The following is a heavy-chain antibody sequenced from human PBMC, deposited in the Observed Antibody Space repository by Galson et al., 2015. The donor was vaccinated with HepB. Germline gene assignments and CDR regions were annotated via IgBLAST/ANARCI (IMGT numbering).Heavy chain of an antibody. Sequence: ETLSLTCAVSGGSINSSNWCSWVRQPPGKGLEWIGEIYHSGSTNYNPSLKSRVTISVDKSKNQFSLKLSSVTAADTAVYYCARIGVEAPAAMDYWGQGTLVTVSS. CDR3: ARIGVEAPAAMDY. V-gene: IGHV4-4*02. CDR1: GGSINSSNW. J-gene: IGHJ4*02. CDR2: IYHSGST. D-gene: IGHD2-2*01.